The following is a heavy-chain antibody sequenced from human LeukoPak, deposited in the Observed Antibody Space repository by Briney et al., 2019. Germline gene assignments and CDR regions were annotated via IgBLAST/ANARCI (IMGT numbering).Heavy chain of an antibody. V-gene: IGHV4-38-2*02. CDR2: IYYSGST. CDR1: GYSISSAYY. CDR3: ARGGGYCSSTSCYQRSYHYYYMDV. D-gene: IGHD2-2*01. J-gene: IGHJ6*03. Sequence: SETLSLTCSVSGYSISSAYYWGWIRQPPGKGLEWIGSIYYSGSTYYNPSLKSRVTISVDTSKNQFSLKLSSVTAADTAVYYCARGGGYCSSTSCYQRSYHYYYMDVWGKGTTVTVSS.